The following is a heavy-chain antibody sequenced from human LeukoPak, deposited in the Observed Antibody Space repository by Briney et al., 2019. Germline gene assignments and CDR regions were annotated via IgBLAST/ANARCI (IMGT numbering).Heavy chain of an antibody. D-gene: IGHD6-13*01. Sequence: GGSLRLSCAASGFTCSSYDMSWVRQAPGKGLEWVSFIRSDGGSTLYADSVKGRFTISRDNSKNTLYAEMTSLRAEDTAVYYCATSVSGFRSPCDYWGQGTLVTVSS. V-gene: IGHV3-23*01. CDR2: IRSDGGST. CDR1: GFTCSSYD. CDR3: ATSVSGFRSPCDY. J-gene: IGHJ4*02.